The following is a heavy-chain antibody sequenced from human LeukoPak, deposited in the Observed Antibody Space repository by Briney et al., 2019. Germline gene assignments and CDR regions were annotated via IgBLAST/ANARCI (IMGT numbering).Heavy chain of an antibody. D-gene: IGHD3-10*01. CDR3: AKSAGSGYYYYYGMDV. CDR1: GFTFDDYT. Sequence: PGGSLRLSCAASGFTFDDYTMHWVRQALGKGLEWVSLISWDGGSTYHADSVKGRFTISRDNSKNSLYLQMNSLRTEDTALYYCAKSAGSGYYYYYGMDVWGQGTTVTVSS. CDR2: ISWDGGST. J-gene: IGHJ6*02. V-gene: IGHV3-43*01.